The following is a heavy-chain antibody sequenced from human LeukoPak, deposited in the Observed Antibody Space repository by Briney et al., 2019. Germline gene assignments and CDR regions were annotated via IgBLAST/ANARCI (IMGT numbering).Heavy chain of an antibody. D-gene: IGHD3-10*01. CDR2: IYYSGST. CDR1: GGSISSSSYY. J-gene: IGHJ6*03. V-gene: IGHV4-39*07. CDR3: ARGATNVLLWFGELFHPYYYYMDV. Sequence: PSETLSLTCTVSGGSISSSSYYWGWIRQPPGKGLEWIGSIYYSGSTYYDPSLKSRVTISVDTSKNQFSLKLSSVTAADTAVYYCARGATNVLLWFGELFHPYYYYMDVWGKGTTVTISS.